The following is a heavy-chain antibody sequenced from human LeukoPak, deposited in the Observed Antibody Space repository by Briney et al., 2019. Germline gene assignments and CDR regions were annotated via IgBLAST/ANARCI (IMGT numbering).Heavy chain of an antibody. CDR3: ARRGYSSGWYPGWFDP. J-gene: IGHJ5*02. D-gene: IGHD6-19*01. V-gene: IGHV4-34*01. Sequence: SETLSLTCAVYGGSFSGYYWSWIRQPPGKGLEWIGEINHSGSTNYNPSLKSRVTISVDTSKNQFSLKLSSVTAADTAVYYCARRGYSSGWYPGWFDPWGQGTLVTVSS. CDR1: GGSFSGYY. CDR2: INHSGST.